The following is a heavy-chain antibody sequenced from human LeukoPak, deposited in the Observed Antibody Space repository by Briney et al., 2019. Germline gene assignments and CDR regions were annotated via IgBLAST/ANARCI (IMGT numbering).Heavy chain of an antibody. V-gene: IGHV5-51*01. CDR3: ARHVEDYGSGSYYSDY. J-gene: IGHJ4*02. D-gene: IGHD3-10*01. CDR1: GYSFTSYW. CDR2: IYPGDSDN. Sequence: GESLKISCKGSGYSFTSYWIGWVRQMPGKGLEWMGIIYPGDSDNRYSPYFQGHLIISADKSISTAYLEWSSLKASGSAMYYCARHVEDYGSGSYYSDYWGQGTLVTVSS.